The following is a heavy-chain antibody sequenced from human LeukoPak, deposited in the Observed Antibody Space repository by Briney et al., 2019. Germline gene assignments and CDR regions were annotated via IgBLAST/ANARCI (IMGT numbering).Heavy chain of an antibody. Sequence: GGSLRLSCAASGFTFSSYWMSWVRQAPGKGLEWVANIKQDGSEKYYVDSVKGRFTISRDNAKNSLYLQMDSLRAEDTAVYYCARGRGIAVAAPYYYYMDVWGKGTTVTVSS. J-gene: IGHJ6*03. D-gene: IGHD6-19*01. V-gene: IGHV3-7*01. CDR2: IKQDGSEK. CDR3: ARGRGIAVAAPYYYYMDV. CDR1: GFTFSSYW.